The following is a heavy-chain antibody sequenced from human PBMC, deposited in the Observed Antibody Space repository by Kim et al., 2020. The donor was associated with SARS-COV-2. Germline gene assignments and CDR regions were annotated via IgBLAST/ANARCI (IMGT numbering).Heavy chain of an antibody. J-gene: IGHJ4*02. Sequence: SETLSLTCTVSGGSISSGGYYWSWIRQHPGKGLDWIGYISYSGSTYYNPSLKSRVTISVDTSKNQFSLKLSSVTAADTAVYYCARGQGLITMIVVVVGAFDYWGQGTLVIVSS. CDR3: ARGQGLITMIVVVVGAFDY. D-gene: IGHD3-22*01. CDR1: GGSISSGGYY. V-gene: IGHV4-31*03. CDR2: ISYSGST.